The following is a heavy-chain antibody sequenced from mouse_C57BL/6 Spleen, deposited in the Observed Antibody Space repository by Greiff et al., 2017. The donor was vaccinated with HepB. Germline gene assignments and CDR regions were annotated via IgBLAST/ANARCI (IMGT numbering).Heavy chain of an antibody. CDR3: ARFEGYYFDY. CDR1: GFTFTDYY. Sequence: EVQGVESGGGLVQPGGSLSLSCAASGFTFTDYYMSWVRQPPGKALEWLGFIRNKANGYTTEYSAYVKGRFTISRDNSQSILYLQMNALRAEDSATYYCARFEGYYFDYWGQGTTLTVAS. J-gene: IGHJ2*01. CDR2: IRNKANGYTT. V-gene: IGHV7-3*01.